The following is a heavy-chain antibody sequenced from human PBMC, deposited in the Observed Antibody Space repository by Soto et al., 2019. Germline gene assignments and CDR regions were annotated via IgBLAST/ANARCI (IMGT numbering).Heavy chain of an antibody. CDR2: IHSDNT. D-gene: IGHD1-1*01. V-gene: IGHV3-66*01. CDR3: ATGMDNAKIHR. J-gene: IGHJ1*01. Sequence: EVQLVESGGDLVRPGGSLRLSCAASGFTVSSTSMSWVRQAPGKGLEWVSFIHSDNTFYADSVRGRFTISRDNSKNTVSLQMKSLRADDTAVYHCATGMDNAKIHRWGQGTLVTVSS. CDR1: GFTVSSTS.